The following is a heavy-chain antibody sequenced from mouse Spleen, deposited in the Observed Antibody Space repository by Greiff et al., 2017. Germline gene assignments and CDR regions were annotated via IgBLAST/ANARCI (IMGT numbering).Heavy chain of an antibody. D-gene: IGHD2-3*01. CDR1: GYSFTSYY. CDR3: ARDGYYFLFAY. CDR2: IFPGSGNT. Sequence: VQLQQSGPELVKPGASVKISCKASGYSFTSYYIHWVKQRPGQGLEWIGWIFPGSGNTKYNEKFKGKATLTADTSSSTAYMQLSSLTSEDSAVYFCARDGYYFLFAYWGQGTLVTVSA. V-gene: IGHV1-66*01. J-gene: IGHJ3*01.